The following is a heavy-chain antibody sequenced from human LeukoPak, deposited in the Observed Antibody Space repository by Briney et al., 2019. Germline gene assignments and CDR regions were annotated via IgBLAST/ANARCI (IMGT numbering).Heavy chain of an antibody. D-gene: IGHD6-19*01. V-gene: IGHV4-59*01. CDR3: ARGPGTVAGHYYYYGMDV. CDR2: IYYSGSI. CDR1: GGSFSGYY. Sequence: SETLSLTCAVYGGSFSGYYWSWIRQPPGKGLEWIGYIYYSGSINYNPSLKSRVTISVDTSKNQFSLKLSSVTAADTAVYYCARGPGTVAGHYYYYGMDVWGQGTTVTVSS. J-gene: IGHJ6*02.